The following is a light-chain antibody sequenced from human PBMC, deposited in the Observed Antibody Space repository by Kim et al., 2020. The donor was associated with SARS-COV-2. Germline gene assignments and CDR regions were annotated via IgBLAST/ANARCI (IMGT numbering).Light chain of an antibody. CDR1: KSVSSN. V-gene: IGKV3-15*01. J-gene: IGKJ1*01. Sequence: SPGETAPLSCRARKSVSSNFAWYQKTPGQAPRLLIYGASTMATGTPARFSGSVSGTEFTLTISNLQSEDFAVYYGQQYNNWPPCTFGQGTKVDIK. CDR3: QQYNNWPPCT. CDR2: GAS.